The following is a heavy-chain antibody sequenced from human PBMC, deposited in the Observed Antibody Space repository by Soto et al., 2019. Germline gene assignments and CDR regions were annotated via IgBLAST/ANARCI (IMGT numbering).Heavy chain of an antibody. D-gene: IGHD3-10*01. CDR1: GFTFSSYA. J-gene: IGHJ4*02. Sequence: GGSLRLSCAASGFTFSSYAMSWVRQAPGKGLEWVSAISGSGGSTYYADSVKGRFTISRDNSKNTLYLQMNSLRAEDTAVYYCAKGLTTGLWFGELPFDYWGQGTLVTVSS. CDR2: ISGSGGST. V-gene: IGHV3-23*01. CDR3: AKGLTTGLWFGELPFDY.